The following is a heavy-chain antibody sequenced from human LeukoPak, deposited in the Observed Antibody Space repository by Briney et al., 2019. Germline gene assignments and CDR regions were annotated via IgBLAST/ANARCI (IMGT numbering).Heavy chain of an antibody. CDR2: ISYDGSHK. CDR1: GFIFSSYT. J-gene: IGHJ4*02. D-gene: IGHD3-3*01. Sequence: GGSLRLSCAASGFIFSSYTMHWVRQAPGKGLEWVAVISYDGSHKYYVDSVKGRFTISRDNSKNTLYLQMNSLRAEDTAVYYCARDQYDTWSRRGNFDSWGQGTLVIVSP. CDR3: ARDQYDTWSRRGNFDS. V-gene: IGHV3-30*04.